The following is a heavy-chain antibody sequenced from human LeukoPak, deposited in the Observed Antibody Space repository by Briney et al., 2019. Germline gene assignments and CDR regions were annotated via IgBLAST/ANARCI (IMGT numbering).Heavy chain of an antibody. CDR1: GFTFSSYS. V-gene: IGHV3-33*01. CDR3: ARDRGYSYGHPFDY. J-gene: IGHJ4*02. D-gene: IGHD5-18*01. Sequence: GGSLRLSCAASGFTFSSYSMHWVRPGPGKGLEWVALIWYDGSNKYYADSVKGRFTISRDNSKNTLYLQMDSLRADDTSVYYCARDRGYSYGHPFDYWGQGTLVTVSS. CDR2: IWYDGSNK.